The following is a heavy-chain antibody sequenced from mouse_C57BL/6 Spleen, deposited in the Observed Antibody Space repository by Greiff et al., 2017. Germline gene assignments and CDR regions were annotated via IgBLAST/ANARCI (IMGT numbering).Heavy chain of an antibody. CDR2: ISGGGGNT. CDR3: ARQGVYYGSSYGYAMDY. D-gene: IGHD1-1*01. J-gene: IGHJ4*01. Sequence: EVKLVESGGGLVKPGGSLKLSCAASGFTFSSYTMSWVRQTPEKRLGWVATISGGGGNTYYPDSVKGRFTISRDNAKNTLYLQMSSLRSEDTALYYCARQGVYYGSSYGYAMDYWGQGTSVTVSS. CDR1: GFTFSSYT. V-gene: IGHV5-9*01.